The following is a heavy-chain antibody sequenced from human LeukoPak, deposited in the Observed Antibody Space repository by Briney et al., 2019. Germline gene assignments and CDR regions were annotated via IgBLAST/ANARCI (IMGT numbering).Heavy chain of an antibody. D-gene: IGHD4-23*01. CDR2: ISYDGSNK. CDR3: AREPYGGNSGFDY. V-gene: IGHV3-30-3*01. Sequence: GRSLRLSCAASGFTFSSYATHWVRQAPGKGLEWVAVISYDGSNKYYADSVKGRFTISRDNSKNTLYLQMNSLRAEDTAVYYCAREPYGGNSGFDYWGQGTLVTVSS. J-gene: IGHJ4*02. CDR1: GFTFSSYA.